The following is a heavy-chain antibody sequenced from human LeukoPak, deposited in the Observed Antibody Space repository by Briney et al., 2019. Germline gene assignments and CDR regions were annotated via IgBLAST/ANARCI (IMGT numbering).Heavy chain of an antibody. CDR3: ARNRDGYNYKFGTFDY. CDR2: IFYSGST. D-gene: IGHD5-24*01. J-gene: IGHJ4*02. Sequence: SETLSLTCTVSGGSISCSSYYWGWIRQPPGNGLEWIGNIFYSGSTYYNPSLKSRVTISVDKSKDQFSLKLSSVTAADTAVYYCARNRDGYNYKFGTFDYWGQGTLVTVSS. CDR1: GGSISCSSYY. V-gene: IGHV4-39*07.